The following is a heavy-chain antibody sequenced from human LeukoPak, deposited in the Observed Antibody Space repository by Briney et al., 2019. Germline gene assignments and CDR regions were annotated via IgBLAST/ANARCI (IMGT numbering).Heavy chain of an antibody. CDR2: INTNTGNP. CDR3: ARVRSGWPHDAFDI. V-gene: IGHV7-4-1*02. CDR1: GYTFTSYA. D-gene: IGHD6-19*01. J-gene: IGHJ3*02. Sequence: ASVKVSCKASGYTFTSYAMNWARQAPGQGLEWMGWINTNTGNPTYAQGFTGRFVFSLDTSVSTAYLQISSLKAEDTAVYYCARVRSGWPHDAFDIWGQGTMVTVSS.